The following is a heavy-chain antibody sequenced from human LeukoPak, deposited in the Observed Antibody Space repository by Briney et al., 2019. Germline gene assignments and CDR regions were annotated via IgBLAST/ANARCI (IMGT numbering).Heavy chain of an antibody. D-gene: IGHD1-26*01. CDR1: VFTFDDYG. Sequence: GGSLRLSCAASVFTFDDYGMSWVRQAPGKGLEWVSGINLNGGSTGYPDSLKGRFTIDRDNAKNSLYLQMNSLRAEDTALYYCATTQTPGVGANDAFDIWGQGTMVTVSS. V-gene: IGHV3-20*04. CDR3: ATTQTPGVGANDAFDI. CDR2: INLNGGST. J-gene: IGHJ3*02.